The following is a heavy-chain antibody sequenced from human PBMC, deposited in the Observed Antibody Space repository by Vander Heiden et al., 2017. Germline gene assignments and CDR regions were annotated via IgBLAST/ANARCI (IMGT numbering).Heavy chain of an antibody. CDR3: ARREEFWSGKYYGMDV. CDR1: GGTFSSYA. J-gene: IGHJ6*02. V-gene: IGHV1-69*01. Sequence: QVQLVQSGAEVKKPGSSVRVSCKASGGTFSSYAISWVRQAPGQGLEWMGGIIPIFGTANYAQKFQGRVTITADESTSTAYMELSSLRSEDTAVYYCARREEFWSGKYYGMDVWGQGTTVTVSS. D-gene: IGHD3-3*01. CDR2: IIPIFGTA.